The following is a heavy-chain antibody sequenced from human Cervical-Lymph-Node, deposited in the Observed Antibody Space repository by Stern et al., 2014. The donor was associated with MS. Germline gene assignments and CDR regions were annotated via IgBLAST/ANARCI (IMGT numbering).Heavy chain of an antibody. J-gene: IGHJ4*02. V-gene: IGHV3-30-3*01. CDR2: VSSEGNNK. CDR3: ATQIWFDY. D-gene: IGHD3-16*01. CDR1: GFNFSHYA. Sequence: VHLVESGGGVVQPGRSLRLSCAVSGFNFSHYAMHWVRQAPGTGLEWVAAVSSEGNNKYHADSVKGRFTISRDNSKNIVYLQMNSLRDDDTAVYYCATQIWFDYWGQGTLVTVSS.